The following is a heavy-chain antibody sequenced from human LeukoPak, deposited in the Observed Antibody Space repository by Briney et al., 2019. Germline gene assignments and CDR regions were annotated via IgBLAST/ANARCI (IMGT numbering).Heavy chain of an antibody. CDR3: ARVHRVSSYYYMDV. J-gene: IGHJ6*03. CDR2: IYYSGST. CDR1: GGSISSYY. D-gene: IGHD6-13*01. Sequence: SETLSLTCTVSGGSISSYYWSWIRQPPGEGLEWIGYIYYSGSTNYNPSLKSRVTISVDTSKNQFSLKLSSVTAADTAVYYCARVHRVSSYYYMDVWGKGTTVTVSS. V-gene: IGHV4-59*01.